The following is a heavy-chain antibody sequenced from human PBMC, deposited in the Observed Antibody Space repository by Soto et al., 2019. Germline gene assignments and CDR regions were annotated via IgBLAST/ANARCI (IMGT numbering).Heavy chain of an antibody. CDR1: WLPLSSNGVG. D-gene: IGHD1-1*01. CDR2: IYWDDDR. Sequence: SGPTLVNPTQTLTLTCTVSWLPLSSNGVGVGWIRQPPGKALEWLAFIYWDDDRRYSPSLSSRLNITKDSSNNQVVLIMTNVDPVDSGTYYCAHGIPYSSHWNVGWIYSWG. V-gene: IGHV2-5*02. J-gene: IGHJ5*01. CDR3: AHGIPYSSHWNVGWIYS.